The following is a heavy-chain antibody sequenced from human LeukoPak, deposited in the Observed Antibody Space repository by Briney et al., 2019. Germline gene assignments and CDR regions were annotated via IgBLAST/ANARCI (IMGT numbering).Heavy chain of an antibody. D-gene: IGHD4-23*01. CDR2: IIPIFGTA. CDR3: ARELGGNGFQH. CDR1: GGTFSSYA. V-gene: IGHV1-69*05. J-gene: IGHJ1*01. Sequence: SVKVSCKASGGTFSSYAISWVRQAPGQGLEWMGRIIPIFGTANYAQKFQVRVTITTDESTSTAYMELSSLRSEDTAVYYCARELGGNGFQHWGQGTLVTVSS.